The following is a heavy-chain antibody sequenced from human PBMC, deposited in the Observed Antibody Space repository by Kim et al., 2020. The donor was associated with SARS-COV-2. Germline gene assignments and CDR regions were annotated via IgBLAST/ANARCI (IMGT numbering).Heavy chain of an antibody. CDR1: GYTFTSYP. CDR2: ISADNGDT. Sequence: SFNFSCNASGYTFTSYPISWVRQAPGQGLEWMGWISADNGDTKYAQKVQGRVTMTTDTSKTTAYMDLRSLRSDDTAVYYCARGASGSSSGWFYFDYWGQGTLVTVSS. V-gene: IGHV1-18*01. J-gene: IGHJ4*02. D-gene: IGHD6-19*01. CDR3: ARGASGSSSGWFYFDY.